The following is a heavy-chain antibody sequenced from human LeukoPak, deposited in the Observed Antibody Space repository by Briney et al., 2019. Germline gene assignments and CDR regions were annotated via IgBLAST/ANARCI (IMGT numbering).Heavy chain of an antibody. CDR1: GFTFSSYS. Sequence: GGSLRLSCAASGFTFSSYSMNWVRQAPGKGLEWVSSISSSSSYIYYADSVKGRFTISRDNAKNSLYLQMNSLRAEDTAVYYCARSSDGYSSSWYAYYMDVWGKETTVTVSS. V-gene: IGHV3-21*01. D-gene: IGHD6-13*01. J-gene: IGHJ6*03. CDR2: ISSSSSYI. CDR3: ARSSDGYSSSWYAYYMDV.